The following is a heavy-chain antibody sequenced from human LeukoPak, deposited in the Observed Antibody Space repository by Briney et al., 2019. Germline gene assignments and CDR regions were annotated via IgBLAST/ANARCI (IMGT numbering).Heavy chain of an antibody. J-gene: IGHJ3*02. CDR1: AFTCISYA. CDR2: TSGSGGST. V-gene: IGHV3-23*01. Sequence: GGSLRLSCAASAFTCISYAMSWVRQAPGKGLECVSSTSGSGGSTYYADSVKGRFTIYRENYKNTLYLQMNSLRAEDTAVYYCAKDALRPVPLDAFDIWGQGTMVTVSS. D-gene: IGHD1-1*01. CDR3: AKDALRPVPLDAFDI.